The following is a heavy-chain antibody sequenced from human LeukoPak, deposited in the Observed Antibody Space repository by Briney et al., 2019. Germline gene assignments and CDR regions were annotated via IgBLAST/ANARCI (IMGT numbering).Heavy chain of an antibody. CDR3: ARSGYSYGFREYYFDY. Sequence: SVKVSCTASGGTFSSYAISWVRQAPGQGLEWMGGIIPIFGTANYAQKFQGRVTITADESTSTAYMELSSLRSEDTAVYYCARSGYSYGFREYYFDYWGQGTLVTVSS. D-gene: IGHD5-18*01. V-gene: IGHV1-69*13. J-gene: IGHJ4*02. CDR1: GGTFSSYA. CDR2: IIPIFGTA.